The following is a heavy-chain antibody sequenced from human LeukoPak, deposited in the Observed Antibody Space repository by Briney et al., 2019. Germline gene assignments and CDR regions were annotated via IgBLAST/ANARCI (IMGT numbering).Heavy chain of an antibody. CDR2: IYHSGST. V-gene: IGHV4-30-2*01. CDR1: GGSISGGGYY. J-gene: IGHJ4*02. D-gene: IGHD5-18*01. CDR3: GSGGYSYGQNFDY. Sequence: SETLSLTCTVSGGSISGGGYYWSWIRQPPGKGLEWIGYIYHSGSTYYNPSLKSRVTISVGTSKNQFSLKLSSVTAADTAVYYCGSGGYSYGQNFDYWGQGTLVTVSS.